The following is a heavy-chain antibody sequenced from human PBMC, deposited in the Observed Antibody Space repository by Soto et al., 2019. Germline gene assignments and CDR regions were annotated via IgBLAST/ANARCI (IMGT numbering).Heavy chain of an antibody. CDR1: GGTFSSYA. CDR2: IIPIFGTA. V-gene: IGHV1-69*13. CDR3: ATPPDDAFDI. Sequence: ASVKVSCKASGGTFSSYAISWVRQAPGQGLEWMGGIIPIFGTANYAQKFQGRVTITADESTSTAYMELSSLRSEDTAVYYCATPPDDAFDIWGQGTMVTVSS. J-gene: IGHJ3*02.